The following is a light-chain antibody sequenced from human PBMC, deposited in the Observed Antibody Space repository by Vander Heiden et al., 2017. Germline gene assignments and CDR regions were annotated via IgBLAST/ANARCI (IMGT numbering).Light chain of an antibody. J-gene: IGKJ4*01. CDR3: QQANSVPLT. CDR2: AAS. Sequence: QMTQSPSSVSASVGDRVTIKFRASSGISRLVAWYQQQPGKAPKLLIYAASSLQSGVPSRFSGSGSGTDFTLTISSLQPEDFATYYCQQANSVPLTFGEGTQVEIK. CDR1: SGISRL. V-gene: IGKV1D-12*01.